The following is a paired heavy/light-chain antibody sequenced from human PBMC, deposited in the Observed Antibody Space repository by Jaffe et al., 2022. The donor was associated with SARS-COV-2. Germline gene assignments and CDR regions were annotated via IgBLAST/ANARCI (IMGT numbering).Light chain of an antibody. CDR1: QGISSA. CDR2: DAS. V-gene: IGKV1D-13*01. CDR3: QQFNNYPLT. Sequence: AIQLTQSPSSLSASVGDRVTITCRASQGISSALAWYQQKPGKAPKLLIYDASSLESGVPSRFSGSGSGTDFTLTISSLQPEDFATYYCQQFNNYPLTFGGGTKVEIK. J-gene: IGKJ4*01.
Heavy chain of an antibody. J-gene: IGHJ6*02. V-gene: IGHV3-21*01. Sequence: EVQLVESGGGLVKPGGSLRLSCAASGFTFSSYSMNWVRQAPGKGLEWVSSISSSSSYIYYADSVKGRFTISRDNAKNSLYLQMNSLRAEDTAVYYCARDLGLERVTEILKTYYYYGMDVWGQGTTVTVSS. CDR1: GFTFSSYS. CDR3: ARDLGLERVTEILKTYYYYGMDV. D-gene: IGHD2-21*02. CDR2: ISSSSSYI.